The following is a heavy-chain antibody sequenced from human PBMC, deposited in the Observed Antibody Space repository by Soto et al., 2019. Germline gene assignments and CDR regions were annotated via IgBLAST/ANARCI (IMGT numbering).Heavy chain of an antibody. V-gene: IGHV3-66*01. CDR1: GFTVSSNY. J-gene: IGHJ6*02. Sequence: EVQLVESGGGLVQPGGSLRLSCAASGFTVSSNYMSWVRQAPGKGLEWVSVIYSGGSTYYADSVKGRFTISRDNSKNTLYLQMNSLRAEDTAVYSCASIIWFGKGDVWGQGTTVTVSS. CDR3: ASIIWFGKGDV. CDR2: IYSGGST. D-gene: IGHD3-10*01.